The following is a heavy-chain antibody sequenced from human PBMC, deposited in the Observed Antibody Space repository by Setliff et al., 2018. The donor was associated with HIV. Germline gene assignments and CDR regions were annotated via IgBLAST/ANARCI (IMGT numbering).Heavy chain of an antibody. CDR1: GGSFTHYY. Sequence: PSETLSLTCVVYGGSFTHYYWTWIRQPPGKGLEYIGSVYFSGRAYYNPSLKSRVTISLDTSKNQFSLKLSSVTAADTAVYYCARLEYYYYMDVWGNGTTVTVSS. V-gene: IGHV4-34*01. CDR3: ARLEYYYYMDV. J-gene: IGHJ6*03. CDR2: VYFSGRA.